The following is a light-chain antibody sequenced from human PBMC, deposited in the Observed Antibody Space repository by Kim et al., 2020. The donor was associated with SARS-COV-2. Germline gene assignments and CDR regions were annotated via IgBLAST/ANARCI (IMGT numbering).Light chain of an antibody. CDR1: SGSIASNY. J-gene: IGLJ3*02. CDR2: EDN. V-gene: IGLV6-57*02. Sequence: GKTVTIPCTGSSGSIASNYVQWYQQRPGSAPSPLIYEDNQRPAGVPDRFSGSIDSSSNSASLTISGLKTEDEADYCCQSYDSSNVVFGGGTQLTVL. CDR3: QSYDSSNVV.